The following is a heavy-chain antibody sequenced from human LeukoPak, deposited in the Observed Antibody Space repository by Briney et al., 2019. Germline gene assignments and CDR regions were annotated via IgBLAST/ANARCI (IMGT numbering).Heavy chain of an antibody. Sequence: GGSLRLSCAASGFTFSSYEMNWVRQAPGKGLEWVSYISSSGSIIYYADSVKGRFTISRDNAKNSLYLQMNSLRAEDTAVYYCARDMRSIGWCHYYYYYYYMDVWGKGTTVTVSS. J-gene: IGHJ6*03. CDR3: ARDMRSIGWCHYYYYYYYMDV. CDR2: ISSSGSII. V-gene: IGHV3-48*03. D-gene: IGHD6-19*01. CDR1: GFTFSSYE.